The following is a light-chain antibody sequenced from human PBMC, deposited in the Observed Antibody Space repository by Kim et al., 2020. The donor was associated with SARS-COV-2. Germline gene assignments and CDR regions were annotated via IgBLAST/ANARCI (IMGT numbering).Light chain of an antibody. CDR1: QSLSSNY. J-gene: IGKJ1*01. Sequence: IALTQSPVTLSLSPGERATLTCRASQSLSSNYLAWYQQKPGQAPRLLIYGASSTATGIPDRFSGSGSGTDFTLTISRLEPEDVAVYYCQHYNSSPRTFGQGTKVDIK. V-gene: IGKV3-20*01. CDR2: GAS. CDR3: QHYNSSPRT.